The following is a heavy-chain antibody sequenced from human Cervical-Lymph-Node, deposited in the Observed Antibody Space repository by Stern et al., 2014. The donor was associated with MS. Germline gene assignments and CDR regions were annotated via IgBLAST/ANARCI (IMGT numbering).Heavy chain of an antibody. Sequence: QLVQSGAELKEPGESLKISCKTSGYNFINYWIAWVRQVPGKGLEWIGIIYPGESDTRYSTSFQGQVTMSVDKSKTTAYLQWKSLKASDTAVYYCARWSVACDYWGQGALITVSS. D-gene: IGHD2-21*01. CDR2: IYPGESDT. V-gene: IGHV5-51*03. CDR3: ARWSVACDY. J-gene: IGHJ4*02. CDR1: GYNFINYW.